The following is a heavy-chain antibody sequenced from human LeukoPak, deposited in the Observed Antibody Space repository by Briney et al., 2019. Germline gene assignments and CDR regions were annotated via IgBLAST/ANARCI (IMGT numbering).Heavy chain of an antibody. CDR1: GGTFSSFA. CDR3: ARDQEGFDY. Sequence: ASVKVSCKASGGTFSSFAISWVRQAPGQGLEWMGMIYPRDGSTSYAQKFQGRVTVTRDTSTSTVHMELSGLRSEDTAVYYCARDQEGFDYWGQGTLVTVSS. J-gene: IGHJ4*02. CDR2: IYPRDGST. V-gene: IGHV1-46*01.